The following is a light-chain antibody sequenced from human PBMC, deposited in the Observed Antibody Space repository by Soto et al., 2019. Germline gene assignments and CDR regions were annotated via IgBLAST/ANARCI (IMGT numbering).Light chain of an antibody. CDR2: AAS. J-gene: IGKJ1*01. Sequence: AVQMTQSPSYLSASVGDRVTITCRASQAIRSDLGWYQMKPGKVPKLLIYAASNLQSGVPSRFIGRGYGTDFTLTISSLQPEDFATYYWLQDYNYPRTFGQGTKVEI. CDR3: LQDYNYPRT. CDR1: QAIRSD. V-gene: IGKV1-6*01.